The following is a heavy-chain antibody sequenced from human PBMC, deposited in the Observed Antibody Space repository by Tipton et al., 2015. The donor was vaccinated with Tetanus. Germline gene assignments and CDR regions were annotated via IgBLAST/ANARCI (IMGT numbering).Heavy chain of an antibody. Sequence: SLRLSCEASGFTFNIHGMNWVRQAPGKGLEWLATISADGTAEHYADSVRGRFPISRDNSKNTLYLQMNSLRTEDTATYYCTRQEDGIDYWGQGTPVSVSS. J-gene: IGHJ4*02. D-gene: IGHD1-14*01. CDR2: ISADGTAE. CDR3: TRQEDGIDY. CDR1: GFTFNIHG. V-gene: IGHV3-30*03.